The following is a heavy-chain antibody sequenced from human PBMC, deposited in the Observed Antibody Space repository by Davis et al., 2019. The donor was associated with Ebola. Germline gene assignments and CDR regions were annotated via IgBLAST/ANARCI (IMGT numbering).Heavy chain of an antibody. CDR3: ARQRDYGDYDY. J-gene: IGHJ4*02. D-gene: IGHD4-17*01. CDR2: VYYSGST. V-gene: IGHV4-59*01. Sequence: PGGSLRLSCSVSGGSISSYYWGWIRQPPGKGLEWIGNVYYSGSTNYNPSLKSRVTISIDTSKNQFSLKLSSVTAADTAVYYCARQRDYGDYDYWGQGTLVTVSS. CDR1: GGSISSYY.